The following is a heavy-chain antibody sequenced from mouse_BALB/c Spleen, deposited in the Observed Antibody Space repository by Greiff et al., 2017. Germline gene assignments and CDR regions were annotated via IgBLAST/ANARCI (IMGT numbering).Heavy chain of an antibody. CDR3: ALLRHYAMDY. Sequence: QVQLQQSGAELVRPGVSVKISCKGSGYTFTDYAMHWVKQSHAKSLEWIGVISTYYGDASYNQKFKGKATMTVDKSSSTAYMELARLTSEDSAIYYCALLRHYAMDYWGQGTSVTVSS. D-gene: IGHD1-1*01. CDR1: GYTFTDYA. V-gene: IGHV1S137*01. CDR2: ISTYYGDA. J-gene: IGHJ4*01.